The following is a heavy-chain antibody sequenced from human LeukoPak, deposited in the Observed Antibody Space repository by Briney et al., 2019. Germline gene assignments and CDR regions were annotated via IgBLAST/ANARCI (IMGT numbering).Heavy chain of an antibody. Sequence: GGSLRLSCAASGFTFSSYWMHWVRQAPGKGLVWVSRIKSDGSTNYGDSVKGRFTISRDNAKNTVSLQMNSLRAEDTGVYYCARAPSESGGYYPEYFRHWGQGTLVTVSS. CDR1: GFTFSSYW. CDR3: ARAPSESGGYYPEYFRH. CDR2: IKSDGST. V-gene: IGHV3-74*01. D-gene: IGHD3-22*01. J-gene: IGHJ1*01.